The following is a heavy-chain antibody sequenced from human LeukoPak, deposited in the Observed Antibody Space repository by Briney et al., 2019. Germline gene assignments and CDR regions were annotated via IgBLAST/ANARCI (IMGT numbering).Heavy chain of an antibody. CDR1: GGSFSGYY. CDR2: INHSGST. D-gene: IGHD3-22*01. J-gene: IGHJ4*02. CDR3: AGEASYDSSGASYFDY. V-gene: IGHV4-34*01. Sequence: PSETLSLTCAVYGGSFSGYYWSWIRQPPGKGLEWIGEINHSGSTNYNPSLKSRVTISVDTSKNQFSLKLSSVTAADTAVYYCAGEASYDSSGASYFDYWGQGTLVTVSS.